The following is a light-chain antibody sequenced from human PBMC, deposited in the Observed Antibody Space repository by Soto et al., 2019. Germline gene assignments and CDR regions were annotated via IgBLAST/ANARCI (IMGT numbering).Light chain of an antibody. J-gene: IGKJ1*01. CDR2: GAS. Sequence: IVLTQSPGTLSVSLWERATLSCTASQSVSSNLAWYQQKPGQAPRLLIYGASTRATGIPARFSGSGSGTEFTLTISSLQSEDFAVYYCQQYNNWPRTFGQGTKVDIK. CDR1: QSVSSN. CDR3: QQYNNWPRT. V-gene: IGKV3-15*01.